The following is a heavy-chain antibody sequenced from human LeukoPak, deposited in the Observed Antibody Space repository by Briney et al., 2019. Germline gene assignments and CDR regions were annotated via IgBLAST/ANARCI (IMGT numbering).Heavy chain of an antibody. CDR1: GGSISSYY. CDR3: ARVIAVAGELDY. J-gene: IGHJ4*02. Sequence: PSETLSLTCTVSGGSISSYYWSWIRQPAGKGLEWIGRIYTSGSTNYNPSLKSRVTISVDKSKNQFSLKLSSVTAADTAVYYCARVIAVAGELDYWGQGTLVTVPS. V-gene: IGHV4-4*07. D-gene: IGHD6-19*01. CDR2: IYTSGST.